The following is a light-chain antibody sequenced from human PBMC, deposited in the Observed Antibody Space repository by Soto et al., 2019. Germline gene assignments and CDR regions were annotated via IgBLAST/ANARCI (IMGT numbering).Light chain of an antibody. J-gene: IGKJ4*01. CDR2: QAS. CDR3: QQYNGYPLT. CDR1: QSISSW. V-gene: IGKV1-5*03. Sequence: DIQMTQSPSTLSASVGDTVTITCRASQSISSWLAWYQQKPGKAPNLLIYQASSLQGGVPSRFSGSGSGTEFTLTISGLQPDDFATYYCQQYNGYPLTFGGGTKVEIK.